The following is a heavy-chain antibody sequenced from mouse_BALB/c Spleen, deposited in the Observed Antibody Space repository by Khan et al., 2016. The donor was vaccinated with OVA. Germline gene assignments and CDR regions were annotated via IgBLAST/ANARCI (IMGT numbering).Heavy chain of an antibody. J-gene: IGHJ3*01. V-gene: IGHV9-2-1*01. CDR1: GYTFTDYS. CDR2: INTETGEP. D-gene: IGHD3-1*01. CDR3: ARTARATFAY. Sequence: QIQLVQSGPELKKPGETVKISCKASGYTFTDYSMHWVKQAPGKGLKWMGWINTETGEPTYVDDFKGRFAFSLETSASTAYLQINNLKEEDTTTYFCARTARATFAYWGQGTLVTVSA.